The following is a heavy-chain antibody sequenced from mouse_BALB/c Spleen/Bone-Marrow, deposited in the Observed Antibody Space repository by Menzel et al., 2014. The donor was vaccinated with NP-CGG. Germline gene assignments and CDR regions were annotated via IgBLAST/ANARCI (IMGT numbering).Heavy chain of an antibody. Sequence: QVQLQQSGPGLVAPSQSLSITCTVSGFSLTSYGVHWVRQPPGKGLEWLGVIWAGGSTNYNSALMSRLSISKDNSKSQVFLKMNSLRTDDTAMYYCARYYGSSQAWFAYWGQGTLVTVSA. J-gene: IGHJ3*01. CDR2: IWAGGST. CDR1: GFSLTSYG. CDR3: ARYYGSSQAWFAY. D-gene: IGHD1-1*01. V-gene: IGHV2-9*02.